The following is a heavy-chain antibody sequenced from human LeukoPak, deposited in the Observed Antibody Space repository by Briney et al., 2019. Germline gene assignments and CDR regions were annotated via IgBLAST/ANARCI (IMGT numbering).Heavy chain of an antibody. CDR2: IKADGSSA. Sequence: PGGSLRLSCAASGITFGGHWMHWVRQAPGKGPVWVSRIKADGSSATYADSVKGRFTISRDNAKNTLYLQMNSLRAEDTAVYYCARAAFGGYSSSWFPKNWFDPWGQGTLVTVSS. D-gene: IGHD6-13*01. CDR1: GITFGGHW. J-gene: IGHJ5*02. V-gene: IGHV3-74*01. CDR3: ARAAFGGYSSSWFPKNWFDP.